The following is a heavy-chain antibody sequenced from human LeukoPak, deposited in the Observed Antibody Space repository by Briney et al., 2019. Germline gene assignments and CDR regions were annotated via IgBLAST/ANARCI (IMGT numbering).Heavy chain of an antibody. CDR1: GGSFSGYY. CDR2: INHSGST. Sequence: NPSETLSLTCAVYGGSFSGYYWSWIRQPPGKGLEWIGEINHSGSTNYNPSLKSRVTISVDTSKNQFSLKLSSVTAADTAVYYCARGPLGVVITPGNFDYWGQGTLVTVSS. CDR3: ARGPLGVVITPGNFDY. D-gene: IGHD3-3*01. V-gene: IGHV4-34*01. J-gene: IGHJ4*02.